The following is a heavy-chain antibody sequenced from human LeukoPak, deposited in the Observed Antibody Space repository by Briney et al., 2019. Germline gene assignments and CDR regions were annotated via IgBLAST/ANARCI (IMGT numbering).Heavy chain of an antibody. CDR2: ISTSAGTI. V-gene: IGHV3-11*01. J-gene: IGHJ4*02. CDR1: GFTFSDYY. Sequence: GESLRLSCAVSGFTFSDYYMTWIRQAPGKGLEWISYISTSAGTIYYADSVKGRFTISRDNAKNSLYLQMNSLRAEDTAVYYCARDAIDSSGFDFDYWGQGTLVTVSS. CDR3: ARDAIDSSGFDFDY. D-gene: IGHD3-22*01.